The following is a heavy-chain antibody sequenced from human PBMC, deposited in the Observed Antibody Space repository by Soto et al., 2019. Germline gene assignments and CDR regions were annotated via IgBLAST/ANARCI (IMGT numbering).Heavy chain of an antibody. Sequence: PGGSLRLSCAASGFTFSSYAMHWVRQAPGKGLEWVAVISYDGSNKYYADSVKGRFTISRDNSKNTLYLQMNSLRAEDTAVYYCARSYYDSMWLHYWGQGTLVTVSS. CDR2: ISYDGSNK. V-gene: IGHV3-30-3*01. CDR1: GFTFSSYA. J-gene: IGHJ4*02. CDR3: ARSYYDSMWLHY. D-gene: IGHD3-22*01.